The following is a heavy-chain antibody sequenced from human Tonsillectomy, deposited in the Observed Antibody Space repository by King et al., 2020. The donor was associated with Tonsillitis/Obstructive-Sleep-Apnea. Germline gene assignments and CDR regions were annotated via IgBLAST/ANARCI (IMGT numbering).Heavy chain of an antibody. Sequence: VQLVESGGGVVQPGRSLRLSCAASGFTFSSFCIHWVRQPPGKGLEWVAVVSDDGSTIYYADSVKGRFTISRDNSKNTLYLQMTGLRSEDTALYYCTKEGYSSKWTFDYWGLGTLVTVSS. D-gene: IGHD6-13*01. CDR1: GFTFSSFC. V-gene: IGHV3-30*18. J-gene: IGHJ4*02. CDR2: VSDDGSTI. CDR3: TKEGYSSKWTFDY.